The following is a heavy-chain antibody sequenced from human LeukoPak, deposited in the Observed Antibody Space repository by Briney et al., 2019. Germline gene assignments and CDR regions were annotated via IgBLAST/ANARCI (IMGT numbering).Heavy chain of an antibody. CDR3: AHRKNYYDSSVFDN. CDR2: IYWDDDR. V-gene: IGHV2-5*02. D-gene: IGHD3-22*01. J-gene: IGHJ4*02. Sequence: SGPTLVNPTQTLTLTCTFSGFSLNTRGVGVGWIRQPPARALEWLALIYWDDDRRYSPSLKSRLTITKDTSRNQVVLTMTNMDPVDTATYFCAHRKNYYDSSVFDNWGQGTLVTVSS. CDR1: GFSLNTRGVG.